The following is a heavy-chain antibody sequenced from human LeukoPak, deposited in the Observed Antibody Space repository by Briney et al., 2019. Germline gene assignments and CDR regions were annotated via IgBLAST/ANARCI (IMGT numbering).Heavy chain of an antibody. V-gene: IGHV4-39*01. J-gene: IGHJ4*02. Sequence: KSSETLPLTCTVSGGSISSSSYSWGWIRQPPGKGLEWIGSIYYSGSTYYNPSLKSRVTISVDTSKNLFSLKLSSVTAADTAVYYRARLPGSGCDYWGQGTLVTVSS. CDR2: IYYSGST. D-gene: IGHD3-22*01. CDR1: GGSISSSSYS. CDR3: ARLPGSGCDY.